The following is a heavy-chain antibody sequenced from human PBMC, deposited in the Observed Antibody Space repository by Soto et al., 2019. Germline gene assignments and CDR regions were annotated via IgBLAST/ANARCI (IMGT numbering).Heavy chain of an antibody. CDR1: GFTFSSYA. J-gene: IGHJ5*02. D-gene: IGHD6-19*01. V-gene: IGHV3-23*01. CDR2: MSGSGSST. CDR3: AKAGYSSGWYPNWFDP. Sequence: RLSCAASGFTFSSYAMSWVRQAPGKGLEWVSAMSGSGSSTYDADSVKGRFTISRDNSKNTLYLQMNSLRAEDTAVYYCAKAGYSSGWYPNWFDPWGQGTLVTVSS.